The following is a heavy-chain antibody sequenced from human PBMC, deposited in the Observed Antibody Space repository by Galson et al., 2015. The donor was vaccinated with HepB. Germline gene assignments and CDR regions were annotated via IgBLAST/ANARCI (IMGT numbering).Heavy chain of an antibody. V-gene: IGHV3-43*01. J-gene: IGHJ4*02. D-gene: IGHD4-17*01. CDR1: GFTFDDYT. CDR3: AKTTVTDYYFDY. CDR2: ISWDGGST. Sequence: SLRLSCAASGFTFDDYTMHWVRQAPGKGLEWVSLISWDGGSTYYADSVKGRFTISRDNSKNSLYLQMNSLRTEDTALYYCAKTTVTDYYFDYWGQGTLVTVSS.